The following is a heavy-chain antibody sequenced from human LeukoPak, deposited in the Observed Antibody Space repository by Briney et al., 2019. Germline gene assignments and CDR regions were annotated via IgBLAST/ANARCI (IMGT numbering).Heavy chain of an antibody. D-gene: IGHD3-22*01. V-gene: IGHV3-30-3*01. CDR1: GFTFSSYA. CDR3: ARGQGDSSAGLDY. CDR2: ISYDGGNK. Sequence: AGGSLRLSCAASGFTFSSYAMHWVRQAPGKGLEWVTIISYDGGNKYYADSVKGRFTISRDNSKNTLYLQMNSLRAEDTAVYYCARGQGDSSAGLDYWGQGTLVTVSS. J-gene: IGHJ4*02.